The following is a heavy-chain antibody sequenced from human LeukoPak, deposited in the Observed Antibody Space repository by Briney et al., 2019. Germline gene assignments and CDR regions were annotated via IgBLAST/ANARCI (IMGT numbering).Heavy chain of an antibody. CDR1: GFTFSGYE. CDR3: ARGTGCSGYDLLDY. D-gene: IGHD5-12*01. CDR2: ISSRSSTI. V-gene: IGHV3-48*03. Sequence: GGSLRLSCAASGFTFSGYEMDWVRQAPGQGLEWVSSISSRSSTIYYTDSVKGRFTISRDNAKNSVYLQMNSLRAEDTAVYYCARGTGCSGYDLLDYWGQGTLVTVSS. J-gene: IGHJ4*02.